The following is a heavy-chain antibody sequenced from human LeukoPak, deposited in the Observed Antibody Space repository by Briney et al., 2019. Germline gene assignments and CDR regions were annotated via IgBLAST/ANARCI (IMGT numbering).Heavy chain of an antibody. CDR1: GFTFSMYG. D-gene: IGHD3-22*01. J-gene: IGHJ6*03. CDR2: ISYDGSNK. Sequence: GGSLRLSCAASGFTFSMYGTHWVRQAPGKGLEWVAVISYDGSNKYYADSVKGRFTISRDNSKNTLYLQMNSLRAEDTAVYYCARGWLPNYYMDVWGKGTTVTVSS. CDR3: ARGWLPNYYMDV. V-gene: IGHV3-30*03.